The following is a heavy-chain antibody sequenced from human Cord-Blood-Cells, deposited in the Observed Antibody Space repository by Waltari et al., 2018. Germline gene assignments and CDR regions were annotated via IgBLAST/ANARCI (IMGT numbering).Heavy chain of an antibody. CDR2: FDPEDGET. V-gene: IGHV1-24*01. CDR1: GDTLPELS. CDR3: ATTPTGENDAFDI. D-gene: IGHD7-27*01. J-gene: IGHJ3*02. Sequence: QVQLVQSGAEVKKPGASVKVSCQVSGDTLPELSMHWVRKAPGKGLEWMGGFDPEDGETIYAQKFQGRVTMTEDTSTDTAYMELSSLRSEDTAVYYCATTPTGENDAFDIWGQGTMVTVSS.